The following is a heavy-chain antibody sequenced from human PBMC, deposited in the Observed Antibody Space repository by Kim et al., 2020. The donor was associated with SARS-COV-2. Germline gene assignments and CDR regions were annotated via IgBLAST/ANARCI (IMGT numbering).Heavy chain of an antibody. D-gene: IGHD3-10*01. J-gene: IGHJ2*01. Sequence: GGSLRLSCAASGFTFSDYYMSWIRQAPGKGLEWVSYISSSSSYTNYADSVKGRFTISRDNAKNSLYLQMNSLRAEDTAVYYCARGYYGSGSYYSYWYFDLWGRGTLVTVSS. V-gene: IGHV3-11*05. CDR3: ARGYYGSGSYYSYWYFDL. CDR1: GFTFSDYY. CDR2: ISSSSSYT.